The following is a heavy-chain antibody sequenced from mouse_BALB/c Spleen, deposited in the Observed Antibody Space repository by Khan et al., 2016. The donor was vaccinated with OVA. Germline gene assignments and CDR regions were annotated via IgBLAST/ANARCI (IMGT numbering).Heavy chain of an antibody. Sequence: EVQLQQSGPELMKPGASVKISCKASGYSFTNYYIHWVIQSHGKSLEWIGYIDPFSGGTTYNQKFKGKATLTVEKSSSTAYKHISNLTSEDSAVYYCTRHGFVAWFTYWGQGTLVTVSA. CDR2: IDPFSGGT. J-gene: IGHJ3*01. CDR1: GYSFTNYY. V-gene: IGHV1S135*01. D-gene: IGHD2-2*01. CDR3: TRHGFVAWFTY.